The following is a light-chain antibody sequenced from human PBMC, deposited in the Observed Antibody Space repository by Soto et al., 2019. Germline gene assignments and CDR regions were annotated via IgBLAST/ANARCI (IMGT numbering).Light chain of an antibody. J-gene: IGKJ2*01. Sequence: DIQLTQSPSFLSASVGDRVTITCRASQGISSYLAWYQQKPGKAPKLLIYAASTLHSGVPSRFSGIGSGTEFTPTISSLQPEDFATYYCQQLNSNPPMYTFGQGTKLEIK. CDR2: AAS. V-gene: IGKV1-9*01. CDR1: QGISSY. CDR3: QQLNSNPPMYT.